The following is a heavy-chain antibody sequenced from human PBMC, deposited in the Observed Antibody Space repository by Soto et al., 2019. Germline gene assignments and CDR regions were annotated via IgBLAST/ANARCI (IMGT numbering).Heavy chain of an antibody. V-gene: IGHV2-5*02. Sequence: QITLKESGPTLVKPTQTLTLTCTFSGFSLSTSGVGVGWIRQPPGKALEWLAVIYWDDDKRYSPSLKSRLTITKDTSKNQVVLTMTNMDPVDTATYYCAHRLVGAPFDYWGQGTLVTVSS. CDR3: AHRLVGAPFDY. D-gene: IGHD1-26*01. CDR1: GFSLSTSGVG. CDR2: IYWDDDK. J-gene: IGHJ4*02.